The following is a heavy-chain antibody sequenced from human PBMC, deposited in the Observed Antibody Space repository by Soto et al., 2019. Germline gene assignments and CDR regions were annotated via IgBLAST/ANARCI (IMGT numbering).Heavy chain of an antibody. V-gene: IGHV4-59*08. CDR3: ARHNYGSGSTYFDY. CDR2: IYYSGST. D-gene: IGHD3-10*01. J-gene: IGHJ4*02. Sequence: SDTLSLTSTVSGGSIISYYWSWIRQPPGKGLEWIGYIYYSGSTNYNPSLKSRVTISVDTSKNQFSLKLNSMTAADTAVYYCARHNYGSGSTYFDYWGQGTLVTVS. CDR1: GGSIISYY.